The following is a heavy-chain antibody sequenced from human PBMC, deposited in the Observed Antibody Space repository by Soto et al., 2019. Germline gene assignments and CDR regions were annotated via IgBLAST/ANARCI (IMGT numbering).Heavy chain of an antibody. Sequence: GGSLRLSCAASGFTFSSYWMHWVRQAPGKGLVWVSRINSDGSTTNYADSVKGRCTTSRDNSKNTLYLQMNSLRAEDTAVYYCATTLYGSGTYYSYYPPLYWGQGTLVTVSS. J-gene: IGHJ4*02. CDR1: GFTFSSYW. CDR2: INSDGSTT. V-gene: IGHV3-74*01. CDR3: ATTLYGSGTYYSYYPPLY. D-gene: IGHD3-10*01.